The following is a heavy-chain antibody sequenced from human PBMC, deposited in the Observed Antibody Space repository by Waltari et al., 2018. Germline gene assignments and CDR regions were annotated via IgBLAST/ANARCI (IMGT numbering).Heavy chain of an antibody. D-gene: IGHD3-22*01. CDR1: GYTLTGYY. CDR2: INPNSGGT. V-gene: IGHV1-2*06. J-gene: IGHJ4*02. CDR3: ARLPYYDSSGYPYYFDY. Sequence: QVQLVQSGAEVKKPGASVKVSCKASGYTLTGYYMHWVRQAPGQGLEWMGRINPNSGGTNYAQKFQGRVTMTRDTSISTAYMELSRLRSDDTAVYYCARLPYYDSSGYPYYFDYWGQGTLVTVSS.